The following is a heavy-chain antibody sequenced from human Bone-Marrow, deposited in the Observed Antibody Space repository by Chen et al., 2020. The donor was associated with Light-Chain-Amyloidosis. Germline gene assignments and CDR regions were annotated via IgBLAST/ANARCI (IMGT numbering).Heavy chain of an antibody. CDR3: ATDGDDLPFDY. CDR1: ALTFKDYY. Sequence: EVHLVRPGPELRGPGLTGGIPCRVLALTFKDYYIHWIQRPPGKGLEWMGLVNPENGETLYADKFRGRVTITAHTSTDTSRIFLSSLRSEDTAMYYCATDGDDLPFDYWGQGTLVTVSS. J-gene: IGHJ4*02. D-gene: IGHD7-27*01. V-gene: IGHV1-69-2*01. CDR2: VNPENGET.